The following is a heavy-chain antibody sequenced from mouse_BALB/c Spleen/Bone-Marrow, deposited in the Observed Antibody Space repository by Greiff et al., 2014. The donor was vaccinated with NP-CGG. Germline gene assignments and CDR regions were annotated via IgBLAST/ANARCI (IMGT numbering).Heavy chain of an antibody. CDR1: GYTFTSYW. CDR3: AGGSYYYGSSSPWFAY. D-gene: IGHD1-1*01. Sequence: DLVKPGASVKLSCKASGYTFTSYWIHWIKQRPGQGLEWIGRIPPGSGTTYYNEMFKGKATLTVDTSSTTAYIQPSSLSSEDSAVYFCAGGSYYYGSSSPWFAYWGQGTLVTVSA. J-gene: IGHJ3*01. V-gene: IGHV1S41*01. CDR2: IPPGSGTT.